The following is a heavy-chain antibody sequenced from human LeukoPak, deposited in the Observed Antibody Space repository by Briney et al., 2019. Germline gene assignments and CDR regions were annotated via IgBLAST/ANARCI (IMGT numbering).Heavy chain of an antibody. CDR2: INPNSGGT. D-gene: IGHD3-3*01. V-gene: IGHV1-2*02. J-gene: IGHJ2*01. CDR1: GYTFTGYY. Sequence: ASVKVSCKASGYTFTGYYMHWVRQAPGQGLEWMGWINPNSGGTNYAQKFQGRVTMTRDTSISTAYMELSRLRSDDTAVYYCARGGDFWSGYYNWYFDLWGRGTLVTVPS. CDR3: ARGGDFWSGYYNWYFDL.